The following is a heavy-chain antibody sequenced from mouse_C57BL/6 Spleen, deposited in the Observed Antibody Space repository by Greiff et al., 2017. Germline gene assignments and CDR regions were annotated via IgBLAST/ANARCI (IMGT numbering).Heavy chain of an antibody. CDR2: IDPSDSET. CDR3: ARSSAGTRFAY. D-gene: IGHD4-1*01. J-gene: IGHJ3*01. V-gene: IGHV1-52*01. Sequence: VQLQQPGAELVRPGSSVKLSCKASGYTFTSYWMHWVKQRPIQGLEWIGNIDPSDSETHYNQKFKDKATLTVDKSSSTAYMQLSSLTSEDSAVYYCARSSAGTRFAYWGQGTLVTVSA. CDR1: GYTFTSYW.